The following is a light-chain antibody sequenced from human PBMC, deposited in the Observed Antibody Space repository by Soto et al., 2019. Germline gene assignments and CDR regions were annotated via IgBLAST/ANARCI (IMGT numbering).Light chain of an antibody. Sequence: EILMTQSPATLSVSPGERATLSCRASQSISSNLAWYQQKPGQAPRLLIYAVSTRATGIPARFSGSGSGTDFTLTISSLQSEDFAVHYCQQYNNWPPMWTFGQGTKV. CDR1: QSISSN. CDR2: AVS. V-gene: IGKV3-15*01. CDR3: QQYNNWPPMWT. J-gene: IGKJ1*01.